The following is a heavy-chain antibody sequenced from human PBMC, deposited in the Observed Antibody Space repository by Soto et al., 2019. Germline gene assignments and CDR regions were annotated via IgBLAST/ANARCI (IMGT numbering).Heavy chain of an antibody. D-gene: IGHD6-6*01. V-gene: IGHV4-59*01. Sequence: PSETLSLTCTVSGGSISSYYWSWIRQPPGKGLEWIGYIYYSGSTNYNPSLKSRVTISVDTSKNQFSLKLSSVTAADTAVYYCARGGIAARGGIDYWGQGTLVTVSS. CDR3: ARGGIAARGGIDY. CDR1: GGSISSYY. CDR2: IYYSGST. J-gene: IGHJ4*02.